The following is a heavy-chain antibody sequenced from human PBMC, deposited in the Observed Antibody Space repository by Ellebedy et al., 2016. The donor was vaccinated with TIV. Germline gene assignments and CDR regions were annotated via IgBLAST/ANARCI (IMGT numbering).Heavy chain of an antibody. V-gene: IGHV4-59*08. J-gene: IGHJ3*02. D-gene: IGHD3-3*01. CDR3: ARHFPYYDFWTEGQGAFDI. Sequence: SETLSLTXTVSGGSISSYYWSWIRQPPGKGLEWIGYIYYSGSTNYNPSLKSRVTISVDTSKNQISLKLSSVTAADTAVYYCARHFPYYDFWTEGQGAFDIWGQGTMVTVSS. CDR2: IYYSGST. CDR1: GGSISSYY.